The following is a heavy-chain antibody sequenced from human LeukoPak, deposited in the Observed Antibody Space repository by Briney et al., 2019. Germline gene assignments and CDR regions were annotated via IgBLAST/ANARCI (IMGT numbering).Heavy chain of an antibody. D-gene: IGHD7-27*01. Sequence: GGSLRLSCAASGFTFSTYAMNWVRQAPGKGLEWVSTISNTGGSTYYADSVKGRFTISRDNSKDTLYLQMNSLGAEDTAVYFCARTPKTGSFDYWGQGTLVTVSS. CDR3: ARTPKTGSFDY. CDR1: GFTFSTYA. V-gene: IGHV3-23*01. J-gene: IGHJ4*02. CDR2: ISNTGGST.